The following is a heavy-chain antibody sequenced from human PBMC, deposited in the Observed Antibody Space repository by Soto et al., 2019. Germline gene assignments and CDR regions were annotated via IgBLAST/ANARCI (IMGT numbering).Heavy chain of an antibody. J-gene: IGHJ6*02. CDR1: GFTSSSYS. V-gene: IGHV3-48*02. CDR2: ISSSSSTI. D-gene: IGHD3-22*01. CDR3: ARDHSGYYFRRDYGMDV. Sequence: GGSLRLSCAASGFTSSSYSMNWVRQAPGKGLEWVSYISSSSSTIYYADSVKGRFTISRDNAKNSLYLQMNSLRDEDTAVYYCARDHSGYYFRRDYGMDVWGQGTTVTVSS.